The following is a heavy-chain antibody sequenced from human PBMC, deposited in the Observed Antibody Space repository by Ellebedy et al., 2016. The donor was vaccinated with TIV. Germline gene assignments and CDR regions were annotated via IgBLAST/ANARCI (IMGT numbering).Heavy chain of an antibody. J-gene: IGHJ6*02. CDR3: ARRDGVMGSGGYYYYGMDV. CDR2: IYSSGRT. CDR1: GVSISSSTYY. Sequence: MPSETLSLTCTVSGVSISSSTYYWGWIRQSPGKGLEWIGTIYSSGRTYSNPSLKSRVTISVDTSKNQFYLKLSSVTAADTAVYYCARRDGVMGSGGYYYYGMDVWGQGTTVTVSS. D-gene: IGHD2-8*01. V-gene: IGHV4-39*01.